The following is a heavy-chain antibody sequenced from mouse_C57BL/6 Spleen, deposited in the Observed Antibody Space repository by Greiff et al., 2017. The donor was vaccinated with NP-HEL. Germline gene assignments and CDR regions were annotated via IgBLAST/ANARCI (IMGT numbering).Heavy chain of an antibody. J-gene: IGHJ1*03. Sequence: EVQLQQSGPELVKPGASVKISCKASGYTFTDYYMNWVKQSHGKSLEWIGDINPNNGGTSYNQKFKGKATLTVDKSSSTAYMELRSLTSEDSAVYYCARGYAPRYFDVWGTGTTVTVSS. V-gene: IGHV1-26*01. CDR2: INPNNGGT. CDR3: ARGYAPRYFDV. CDR1: GYTFTDYY.